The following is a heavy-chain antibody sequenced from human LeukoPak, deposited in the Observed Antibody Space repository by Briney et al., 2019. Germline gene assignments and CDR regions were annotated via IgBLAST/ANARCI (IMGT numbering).Heavy chain of an antibody. V-gene: IGHV3-53*04. CDR1: GFTFSSYA. Sequence: GGSLRLSCAASGFTFSSYAMSWVRQAPGKGLEWVSVIYSGGSTYYADSVKGRFTISRHNSKNTLYLQMNSLRAEDTAVYYCARETWDDSGSYYRYYYYGMDVWGQGTTVTVSS. CDR2: IYSGGST. D-gene: IGHD1-26*01. CDR3: ARETWDDSGSYYRYYYYGMDV. J-gene: IGHJ6*02.